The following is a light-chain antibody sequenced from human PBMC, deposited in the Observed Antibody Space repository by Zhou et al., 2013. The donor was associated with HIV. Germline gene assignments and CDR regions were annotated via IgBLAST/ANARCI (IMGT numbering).Light chain of an antibody. CDR1: SSDVGDYNS. J-gene: IGLJ2*01. Sequence: QSALTQPASVSGSPGQSITISCTGISSDVGDYNSVSWYQQHPGKAPKLMIYDVSNRPSGVSIRFSGSKSGNTASLTISGLQAEDEADYYCSSYTSNSPVVFGGGTKLTVL. CDR3: SSYTSNSPVV. V-gene: IGLV2-14*03. CDR2: DVS.